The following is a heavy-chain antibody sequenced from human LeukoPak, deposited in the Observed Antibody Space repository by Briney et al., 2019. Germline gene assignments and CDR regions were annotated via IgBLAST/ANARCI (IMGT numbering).Heavy chain of an antibody. J-gene: IGHJ3*02. CDR2: TYYRSRWYN. V-gene: IGHV6-1*01. CDR1: GDSVSSNSAA. Sequence: SQTLSLTCALSGDSVSSNSAAWSWIRQSPSRGLEWLGRTYYRSRWYNDYAVSVKSRITIYPDTSRNQFSLQLNSVTPEDTAVYYCARVTEAVAVAGTGDAFDIWGQGTMVTVSS. CDR3: ARVTEAVAVAGTGDAFDI. D-gene: IGHD6-19*01.